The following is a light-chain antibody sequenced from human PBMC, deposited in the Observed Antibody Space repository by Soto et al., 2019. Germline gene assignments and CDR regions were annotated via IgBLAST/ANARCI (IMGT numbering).Light chain of an antibody. CDR1: ETVRTN. J-gene: IGKJ2*01. CDR2: GAS. Sequence: IVMTQSPVTLSVSPGERVTLSCRASETVRTNLAWFQQKPGQTPRLLIFGASTRATGIPTRFTGSGSETEFTLTIDSLQSADLAVYYCQQYYNWPAYTFRQGTKLEI. V-gene: IGKV3-15*01. CDR3: QQYYNWPAYT.